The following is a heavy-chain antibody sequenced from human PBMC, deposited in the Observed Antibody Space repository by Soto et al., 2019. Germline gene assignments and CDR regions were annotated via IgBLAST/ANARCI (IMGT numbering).Heavy chain of an antibody. V-gene: IGHV1-2*04. CDR3: ARGSIAARPGYYYYGMDV. J-gene: IGHJ6*02. D-gene: IGHD6-6*01. CDR2: INPNSGGT. CDR1: GYTFTGYY. Sequence: GSVKVSCKASGYTFTGYYMHWVRQAPGQGREWMGWINPNSGGTNYAQKFQGWVTMTRDTSISTAYMELSRLRSDDTAVYYCARGSIAARPGYYYYGMDVWGQGTTVTVSS.